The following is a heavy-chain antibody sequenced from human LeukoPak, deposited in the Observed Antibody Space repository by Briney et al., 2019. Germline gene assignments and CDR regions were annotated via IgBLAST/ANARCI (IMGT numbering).Heavy chain of an antibody. D-gene: IGHD4-23*01. V-gene: IGHV3-21*01. Sequence: GGSLRLSCAASGFTFSSYSMNWVRQAPGKGLEWVSSISSSSSYIYYADSVKGRFTISRDNAKNSLYLQMNSLRAEDTAVYYCARGRVYGGNPGGYWGQGTLVTVSS. J-gene: IGHJ4*02. CDR3: ARGRVYGGNPGGY. CDR1: GFTFSSYS. CDR2: ISSSSSYI.